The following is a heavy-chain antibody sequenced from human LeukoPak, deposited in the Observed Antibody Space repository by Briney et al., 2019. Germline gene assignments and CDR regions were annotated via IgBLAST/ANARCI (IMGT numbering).Heavy chain of an antibody. CDR1: GGSISSGGYY. CDR2: IYHSGST. D-gene: IGHD5-18*01. CDR3: ARGVLDTAMVYPFDY. Sequence: SETLSLTCTVSGGSISSGGYYWSWIRQPPGKGLEWIGYIYHSGSTYYNPSLKSRVTISVDTSKNQFSLKLSSVTAADTAVYYCARGVLDTAMVYPFDYWGQGTLVTVSS. J-gene: IGHJ4*02. V-gene: IGHV4-30-2*01.